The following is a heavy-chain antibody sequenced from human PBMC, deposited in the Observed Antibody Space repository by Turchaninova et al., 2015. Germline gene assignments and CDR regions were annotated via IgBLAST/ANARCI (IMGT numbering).Heavy chain of an antibody. CDR2: ISSSNSTK. CDR3: ARGTGSSSLGY. D-gene: IGHD6-13*01. Sequence: EVQLVESGGGLVQPGGSLRLSCAASGFTFSSYSMNWVRQAPGRGLGWVSYISSSNSTKYYADSVKGRFTIARDNAKNSLYLQMNSLRAEDTAVYYCARGTGSSSLGYWGQGTLVTVSS. V-gene: IGHV3-48*04. CDR1: GFTFSSYS. J-gene: IGHJ4*02.